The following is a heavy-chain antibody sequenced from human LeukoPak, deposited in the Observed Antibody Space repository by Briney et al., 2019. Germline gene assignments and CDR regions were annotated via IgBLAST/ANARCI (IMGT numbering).Heavy chain of an antibody. J-gene: IGHJ6*02. CDR3: ARALTPYSYGSEYYYYYGMDV. CDR1: GYSFTSDW. Sequence: GESLKISCKGSGYSFTSDWISWVRQMPGKGLEWMGRIDPSDSYTNYSPSFQGHVTISADKSISTAYLQWSSLKASDTAMYYCARALTPYSYGSEYYYYYGMDVWGQGTTVTVSS. D-gene: IGHD5-18*01. CDR2: IDPSDSYT. V-gene: IGHV5-10-1*01.